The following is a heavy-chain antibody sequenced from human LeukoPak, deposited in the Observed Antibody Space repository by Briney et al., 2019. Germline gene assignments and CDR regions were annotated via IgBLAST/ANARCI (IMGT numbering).Heavy chain of an antibody. Sequence: SVKVSCKASGGTFSSYAISWVRQAPGQGLEWMGGIIPIFGTANYAQKLQGRVAMTTDTSTSTAYMELRSLGSDDTAVYYCARVVAGLEVPGTDFDYWGQGTLVTVSS. CDR2: IIPIFGTA. CDR3: ARVVAGLEVPGTDFDY. V-gene: IGHV1-69*05. D-gene: IGHD1-7*01. J-gene: IGHJ4*02. CDR1: GGTFSSYA.